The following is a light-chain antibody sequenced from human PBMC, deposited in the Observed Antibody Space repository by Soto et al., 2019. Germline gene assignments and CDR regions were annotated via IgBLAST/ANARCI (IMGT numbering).Light chain of an antibody. Sequence: QSALTQPRSASGSPGQSVAISCSGTSSDVGGYNYVSWYQQHPGKAHKLMFYEVNKRPSGVPDRFSGSTSGNTASLTVYGLQAEDEAYYYCSSYAGSRHVFGTGTKLTVL. CDR3: SSYAGSRHV. J-gene: IGLJ1*01. V-gene: IGLV2-8*01. CDR1: SSDVGGYNY. CDR2: EVN.